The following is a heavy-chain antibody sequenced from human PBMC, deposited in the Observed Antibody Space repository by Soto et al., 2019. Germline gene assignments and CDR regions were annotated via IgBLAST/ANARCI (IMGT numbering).Heavy chain of an antibody. D-gene: IGHD3-10*01. CDR1: GGSISSSNW. CDR2: IYHSGST. J-gene: IGHJ6*02. V-gene: IGHV4-4*02. CDR3: ARLPYGSGSYYPSNYYYYYGMDV. Sequence: SETLSLTCAVSGGSISSSNWWSWVRQPPGKGLEWIGEIYHSGSTNYNPSLKSRVTISVDKSKNQFSLELSSVTAADTAVYYCARLPYGSGSYYPSNYYYYYGMDVWGQGTTVT.